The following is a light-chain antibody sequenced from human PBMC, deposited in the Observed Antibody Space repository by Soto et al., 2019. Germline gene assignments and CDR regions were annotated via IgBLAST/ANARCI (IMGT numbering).Light chain of an antibody. V-gene: IGKV4-1*01. J-gene: IGKJ2*01. CDR3: QQYYSTPYT. CDR1: XXXLYSSNNKXX. CDR2: WAS. Sequence: PDSLAVSLGXXXXINCXXXXXXLYSSNNKXXLXWYQQKPGQPPKRLIYWASTRESGVPDRFSGSGSGTDFTLTISSLQADDVAVYYCQQYYSTPYTFGQGTKLEIK.